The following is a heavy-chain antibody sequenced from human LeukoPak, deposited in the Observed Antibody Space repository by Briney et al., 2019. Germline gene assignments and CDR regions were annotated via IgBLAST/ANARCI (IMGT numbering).Heavy chain of an antibody. CDR2: ILNDGSQE. D-gene: IGHD3-3*01. V-gene: IGHV3-33*03. CDR1: GFTFSSYG. Sequence: GRSLRLSCAASGFTFSSYGMHWVRQAPGKGLEWVAVILNDGSQEKYAESVKGRFTISRDNSKNTLYLHMNSLRADDTAVYYCAKMEGQRLYDYCMDVWGRGTTVTVSS. J-gene: IGHJ6*03. CDR3: AKMEGQRLYDYCMDV.